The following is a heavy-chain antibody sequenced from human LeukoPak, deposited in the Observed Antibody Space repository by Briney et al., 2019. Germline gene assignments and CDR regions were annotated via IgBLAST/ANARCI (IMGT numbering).Heavy chain of an antibody. CDR3: AKDIGYTSEKMYN. D-gene: IGHD3-16*02. J-gene: IGHJ4*02. Sequence: GGSLRLSCAASGFTFDDYAMHWVRQAPGKGLEWVSGISWNSGNIGYADSVKGRFTISRDNAKSSLYLQLNSLRPEDTAFYYCAKDIGYTSEKMYNWGQGTLVTVSS. CDR1: GFTFDDYA. V-gene: IGHV3-9*01. CDR2: ISWNSGNI.